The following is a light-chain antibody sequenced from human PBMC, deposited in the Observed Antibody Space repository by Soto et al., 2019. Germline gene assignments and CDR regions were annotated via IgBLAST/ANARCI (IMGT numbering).Light chain of an antibody. CDR1: QSIVSSS. CDR2: GAS. V-gene: IGKV3-20*01. J-gene: IGKJ2*01. Sequence: EVVLTQSPGTLSLSPGERATLSCRASQSIVSSSLAWYQQKPGQAPRLVIYGASTRATGIPERFSVSTSGTDFTLTISRLETEEFAVFYCQHYGSGGYTFGQGTKLEIK. CDR3: QHYGSGGYT.